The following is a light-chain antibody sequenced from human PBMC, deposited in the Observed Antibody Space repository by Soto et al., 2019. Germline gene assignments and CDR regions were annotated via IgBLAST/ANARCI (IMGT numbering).Light chain of an antibody. CDR3: QQRYTSPRT. CDR2: DVS. CDR1: QSISTY. J-gene: IGKJ1*01. V-gene: IGKV1-39*01. Sequence: DIQMTQSPSSLSASVGDRVTITCRASQSISTYLNWYQQKSGNAPKLLIYDVSTLQTGVTSRFSGSGSGTDFTLTISSLQPEDCATYYCQQRYTSPRTFGQGTPGEIK.